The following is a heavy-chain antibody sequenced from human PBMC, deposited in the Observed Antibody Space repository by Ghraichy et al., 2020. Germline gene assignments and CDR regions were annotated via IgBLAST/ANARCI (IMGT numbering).Heavy chain of an antibody. V-gene: IGHV3-11*01. Sequence: SCAASGFTFSDYYMTWIRQAPGKGLEWLSYISSRNNIFYADSVRGRFTISRDNAKNSLYLQMNSLRAEDTAVYYCGAFDHWGQGTLVTVSS. J-gene: IGHJ4*02. CDR1: GFTFSDYY. CDR2: ISSRNNI. CDR3: GAFDH.